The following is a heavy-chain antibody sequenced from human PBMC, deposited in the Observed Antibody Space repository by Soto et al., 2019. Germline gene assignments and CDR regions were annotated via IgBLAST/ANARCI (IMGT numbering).Heavy chain of an antibody. CDR2: LYYSGST. Sequence: QLQLQESGPGLVKPSETLSLTCTVSGGSMSSSSYYWGSSLQPPGKGLEWIGSLYYSGSTYYNPSLKSRVTISVDTSNNQFSLKLSSVTAADTAVYYCARPPASTAAFDIWGQGTMVTVSS. J-gene: IGHJ3*02. CDR1: GGSMSSSSYY. CDR3: ARPPASTAAFDI. V-gene: IGHV4-39*01. D-gene: IGHD2-21*02.